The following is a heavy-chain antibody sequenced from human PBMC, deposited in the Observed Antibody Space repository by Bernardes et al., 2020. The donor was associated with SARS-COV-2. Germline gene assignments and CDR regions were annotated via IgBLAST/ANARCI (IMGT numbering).Heavy chain of an antibody. CDR1: GFTFSSYG. V-gene: IGHV3-30*18. J-gene: IGHJ4*02. CDR2: ISYDERSI. D-gene: IGHD3-22*01. CDR3: AKDLSTYYYDNSGHYSLFDC. Sequence: GGSLRLSCAASGFTFSSYGMHWVRQAPGKGLEWMAVISYDERSIYYADSVRGRFTISRDNSKSTVYLQMNSLRPEDTAIYYCAKDLSTYYYDNSGHYSLFDCWGQGTLVTVSS.